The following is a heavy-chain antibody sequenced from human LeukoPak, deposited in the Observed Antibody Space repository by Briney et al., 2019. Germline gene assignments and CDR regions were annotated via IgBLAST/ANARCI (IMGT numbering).Heavy chain of an antibody. CDR1: GFTFNDYY. CDR2: INIGGTNT. Sequence: GGSLRLSCAASGFTFNDYYMSWIRQAPGKGLEWLSYINIGGTNTHYADSVKGRFTISRDNAKKSLYLEMNNLRAEDTAVYYCATDGAGFDTWGQRVLVTVSS. V-gene: IGHV3-11*01. J-gene: IGHJ5*02. CDR3: ATDGAGFDT.